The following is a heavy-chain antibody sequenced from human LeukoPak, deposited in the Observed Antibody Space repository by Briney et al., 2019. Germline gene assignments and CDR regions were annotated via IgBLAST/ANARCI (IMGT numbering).Heavy chain of an antibody. CDR1: GFTFNDYY. CDR2: INIGGTNT. Sequence: GGSLRLSCAASGFTFNDYYMSWIRQAPGKGLEWLSYINIGGTNTHYADSVKGRFTISRDNAKKSLYLEMNNLRAEDTAVYYCATDGAGFDTWGQRVLVTVSS. V-gene: IGHV3-11*01. J-gene: IGHJ5*02. CDR3: ATDGAGFDT.